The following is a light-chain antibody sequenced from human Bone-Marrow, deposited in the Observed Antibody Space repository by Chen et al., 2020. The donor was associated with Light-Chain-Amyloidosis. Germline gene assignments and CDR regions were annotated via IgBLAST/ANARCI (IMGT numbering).Light chain of an antibody. CDR1: KLGDQY. J-gene: IGLJ2*01. Sequence: YEVTQPPSVSVSPGPTATIPCSGDKLGDQYAWWYQQKPGQSPVLLIYQDDKRPSGIPERFSGFNSGNTATLAISGTQPADEADYYCQAWDSTTAYVVFGGGTKLTVL. V-gene: IGLV3-1*01. CDR2: QDD. CDR3: QAWDSTTAYVV.